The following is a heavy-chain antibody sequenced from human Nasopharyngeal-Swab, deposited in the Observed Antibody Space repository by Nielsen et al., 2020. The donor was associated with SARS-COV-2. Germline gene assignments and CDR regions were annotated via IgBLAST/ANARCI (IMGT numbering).Heavy chain of an antibody. CDR1: EFICSHYG. D-gene: IGHD2-8*01. J-gene: IGHJ4*02. V-gene: IGHV3-30*18. Sequence: SLEFSWACSEFICSHYGMNWVRQAPGKALEWVAVISDDGNNKYYADSVKGRFTISRDNSKNTLYLQMNSLSAEDTAVYYCAKGYGRPAPSTYFDNWGQGTLVTVSS. CDR2: ISDDGNNK. CDR3: AKGYGRPAPSTYFDN.